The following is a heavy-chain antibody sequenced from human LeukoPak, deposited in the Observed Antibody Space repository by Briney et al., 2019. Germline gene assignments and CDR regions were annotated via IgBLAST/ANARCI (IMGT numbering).Heavy chain of an antibody. CDR2: IYHSGST. D-gene: IGHD4-23*01. CDR3: ASDLFRSSTVGTPASFDY. J-gene: IGHJ4*02. V-gene: IGHV4-38-2*01. Sequence: PSETLSLACAVSGYSISSGYYWGWIRQPPGKGLEWIVSIYHSGSTYYNPSLKSRVTISVATSKNQFSLKLRSVTAADTAVYYCASDLFRSSTVGTPASFDYWGQGTLVTVSS. CDR1: GYSISSGYY.